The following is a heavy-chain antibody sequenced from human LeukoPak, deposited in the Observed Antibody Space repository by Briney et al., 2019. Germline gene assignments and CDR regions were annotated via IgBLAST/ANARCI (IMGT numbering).Heavy chain of an antibody. D-gene: IGHD2-21*02. CDR2: INPNSGGT. CDR1: GYTFTGYY. J-gene: IGHJ4*02. CDR3: ARGYCGGDCYPYFDY. V-gene: IGHV1-2*02. Sequence: ASVKVSCKASGYTFTGYYMHWVRQAPGQGLEWMGWINPNSGGTNYAQKFQGRVTMTRDTSISTAYMELSRLRSDDTAVYYCARGYCGGDCYPYFDYCGQGTLVTVSS.